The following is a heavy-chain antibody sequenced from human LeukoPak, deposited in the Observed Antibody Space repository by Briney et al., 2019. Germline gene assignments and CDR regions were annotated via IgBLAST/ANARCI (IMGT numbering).Heavy chain of an antibody. CDR2: ISGSDAST. Sequence: GGSLRLSCVASGFTFTSYAMNWVRQAPGKGLEWVSGISGSDASTHYADSVKGRFTISRDNSKNTLYLQMNSLRTEDTAVYYCARGPIAGKFDYWGQGTLVTVSS. CDR1: GFTFTSYA. V-gene: IGHV3-23*01. CDR3: ARGPIAGKFDY. D-gene: IGHD6-13*01. J-gene: IGHJ4*02.